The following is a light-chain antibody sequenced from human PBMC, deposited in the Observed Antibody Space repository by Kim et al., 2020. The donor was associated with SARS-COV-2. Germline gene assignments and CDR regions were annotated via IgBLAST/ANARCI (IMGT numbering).Light chain of an antibody. Sequence: QSVLTQPPSASGTPVQRVTISCSGSSSNIGSNTVNWYQQLPGTAPKLLIYSNKQRPSGVPDRFSGSTSGTSASLAISGLQSEDEADYYCAAWDVSLNGWVFGGGTQLTVL. CDR3: AAWDVSLNGWV. V-gene: IGLV1-44*01. J-gene: IGLJ3*02. CDR1: SSNIGSNT. CDR2: SNK.